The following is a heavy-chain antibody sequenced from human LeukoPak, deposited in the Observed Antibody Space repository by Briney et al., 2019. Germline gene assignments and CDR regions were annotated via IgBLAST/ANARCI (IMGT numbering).Heavy chain of an antibody. J-gene: IGHJ4*02. CDR1: GYTFTSYG. CDR3: ARLGAPGTGYYHYFDY. CDR2: ISTYNGNT. V-gene: IGHV1-18*01. D-gene: IGHD3/OR15-3a*01. Sequence: ASVKVSCKASGYTFTSYGISWVRQAPGQGLEWMGWISTYNGNTNYAQKLQGRVTMTTDTATSTAYMELRSLRSDDTAVYYCARLGAPGTGYYHYFDYWGQGTLVTVSS.